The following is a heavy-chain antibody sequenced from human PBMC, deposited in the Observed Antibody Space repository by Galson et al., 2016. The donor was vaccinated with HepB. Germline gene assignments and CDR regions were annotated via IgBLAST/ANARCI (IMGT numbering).Heavy chain of an antibody. CDR1: GYTFTTYG. Sequence: QSGAEVKKPGASVRVPCKSSGYTFTTYGINWVRQAPGQGLEWMGWISAYNGNTKYAQKLQGRVTMTTDTSTSTAHMELRGLRSDDTAVYYCAREKGWFTNSYYSGMDVWGQGTTVTVSS. CDR3: AREKGWFTNSYYSGMDV. D-gene: IGHD6-19*01. J-gene: IGHJ6*02. V-gene: IGHV1-18*01. CDR2: ISAYNGNT.